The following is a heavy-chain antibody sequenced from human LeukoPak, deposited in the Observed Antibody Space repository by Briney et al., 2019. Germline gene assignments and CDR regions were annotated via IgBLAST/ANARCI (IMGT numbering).Heavy chain of an antibody. Sequence: GGSLRLSCAASGFTFSSYWMSWVRQAPGKGLEWVANIKQDGSEKYYVDSVKGRFTISRDNAKNSLYLQMNSLRAEDTAVYYCAREISSSWYGVGWYYYYYMDVWGKGTTVTVSS. CDR1: GFTFSSYW. J-gene: IGHJ6*03. V-gene: IGHV3-7*01. CDR3: AREISSSWYGVGWYYYYYMDV. CDR2: IKQDGSEK. D-gene: IGHD6-13*01.